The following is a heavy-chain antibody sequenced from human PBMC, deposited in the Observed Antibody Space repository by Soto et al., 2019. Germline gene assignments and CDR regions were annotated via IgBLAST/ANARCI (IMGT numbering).Heavy chain of an antibody. CDR1: GGSVSSGSYY. Sequence: VQLQESGPGLVKPSETLSLTCTVSGGSVSSGSYYWSWIRQPPGKGLEWIGYIYYSGSTNYNPSLKSRVTISVDKSKNQFSLQLSSVTAADTAVYYCARDLEAFDTWGQGTMVTVSS. V-gene: IGHV4-61*01. J-gene: IGHJ3*02. CDR2: IYYSGST. CDR3: ARDLEAFDT.